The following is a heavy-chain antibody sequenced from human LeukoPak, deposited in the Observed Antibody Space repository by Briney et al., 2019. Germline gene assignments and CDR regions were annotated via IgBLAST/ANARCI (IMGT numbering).Heavy chain of an antibody. J-gene: IGHJ6*03. V-gene: IGHV1-18*01. CDR1: GYTFISYG. CDR2: IIPYTTKT. CDR3: AREGGVGPTAPPDYYSYQMDV. D-gene: IGHD1-26*01. Sequence: ASVMVSCKASGYTFISYGITWVRQAPGQGLEWMGWIIPYTTKTNYAQSLQGRVTMTTDTSTSTAYMELRSLGSDDTAVYYCAREGGVGPTAPPDYYSYQMDVWGKGTTVTVSS.